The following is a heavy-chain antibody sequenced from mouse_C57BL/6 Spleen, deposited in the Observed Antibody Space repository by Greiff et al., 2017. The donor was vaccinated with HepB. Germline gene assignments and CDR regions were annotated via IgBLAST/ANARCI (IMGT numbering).Heavy chain of an antibody. CDR3: ARLLRPWYFDV. CDR1: GYTFTDYN. CDR2: INPNNGGT. J-gene: IGHJ1*03. D-gene: IGHD1-2*01. V-gene: IGHV1-18*01. Sequence: EVQLQQSGPELVKPGASVKIPCKASGYTFTDYNMDWVKQSHGKSLEWIGDINPNNGGTIYNQKFKGKATLTVDKSSSTAYMELRSLTSEDTAVYYCARLLRPWYFDVWGTGTTVTVSS.